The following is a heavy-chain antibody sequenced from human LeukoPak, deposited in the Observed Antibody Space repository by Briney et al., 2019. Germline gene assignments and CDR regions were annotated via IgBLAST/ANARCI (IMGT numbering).Heavy chain of an antibody. J-gene: IGHJ4*02. CDR1: GFTFSDYA. D-gene: IGHD3-10*01. Sequence: GGSLRLSCTAPGFTFSDYAMNWIRQAPGKGLEWVSTISHSAHGIFYTDSVKGRFTISRDNSNNTVYLQMNSLRAEDTALYYCAREEERFASWGYFKYWGQGALVTVSS. CDR2: ISHSAHGI. V-gene: IGHV3-23*01. CDR3: AREEERFASWGYFKY.